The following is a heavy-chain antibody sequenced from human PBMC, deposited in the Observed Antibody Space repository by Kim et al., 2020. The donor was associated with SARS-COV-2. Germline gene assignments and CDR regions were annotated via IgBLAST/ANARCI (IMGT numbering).Heavy chain of an antibody. J-gene: IGHJ4*02. CDR3: ARGKQGLFDY. V-gene: IGHV3-30*01. CDR2: KK. Sequence: KKDYADSVKGRFTISRDNSKNTLYLQMNSLRAEDTAVYYCARGKQGLFDYWGQGTLVTVSS.